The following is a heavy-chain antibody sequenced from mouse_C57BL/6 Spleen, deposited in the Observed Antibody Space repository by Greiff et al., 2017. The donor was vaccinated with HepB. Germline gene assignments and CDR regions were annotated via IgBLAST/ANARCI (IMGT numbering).Heavy chain of an antibody. CDR2: IHPSDSDT. J-gene: IGHJ3*01. Sequence: QVQLQQPGPELVKPGASVKMSCKASGYTFTSYWMHWVKQRPGQGLEWIGRIHPSDSDTNYNQKFKGKATLTVDKSSSTAYMQLSSLTSEDSAVYYWSIEGVSKSNCWAYWGQGTLVTVSA. CDR3: SIEGVSKSNCWAY. CDR1: GYTFTSYW. D-gene: IGHD2-5*01. V-gene: IGHV1-74*01.